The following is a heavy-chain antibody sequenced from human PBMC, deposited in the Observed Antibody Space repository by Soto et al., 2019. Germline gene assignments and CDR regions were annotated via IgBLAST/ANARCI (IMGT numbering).Heavy chain of an antibody. CDR1: GFPFSNHA. CDR3: AKNYNWNFVVEY. CDR2: ISATGGST. D-gene: IGHD1-7*01. J-gene: IGHJ4*02. Sequence: EVQLLESGGDFVQPGRSLRLSCAASGFPFSNHAMSWVRQAPGKGLEWLSAISATGGSTYYADSVRGRFSISRDSSKNTVFLQMDSLTAEDTAVYFCAKNYNWNFVVEYWGRGTLVTVS. V-gene: IGHV3-23*01.